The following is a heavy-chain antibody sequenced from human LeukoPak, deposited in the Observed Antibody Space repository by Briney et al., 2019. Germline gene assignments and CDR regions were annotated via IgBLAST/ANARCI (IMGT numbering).Heavy chain of an antibody. Sequence: GASVKVSCKASGGTFSSYAISWVRQAPGQGLEWMGGIIPIFGTANYAQKFQGRVTITADKSTSTVYMELSSLRSEDTAVYYCAWVSGYYYHPNFDYWGQGTLVTVSS. D-gene: IGHD3-22*01. J-gene: IGHJ4*02. CDR2: IIPIFGTA. CDR3: AWVSGYYYHPNFDY. CDR1: GGTFSSYA. V-gene: IGHV1-69*06.